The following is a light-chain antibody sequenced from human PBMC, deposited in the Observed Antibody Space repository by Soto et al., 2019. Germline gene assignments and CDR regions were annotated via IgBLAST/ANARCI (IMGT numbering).Light chain of an antibody. CDR1: QSLLHSDGYNY. V-gene: IGKV2-28*01. J-gene: IGKJ3*01. CDR3: MQGLQTLPT. Sequence: DIEMTQSPLSLPVTPGEPASISCRSSQSLLHSDGYNYLDWYLQKPGQSPQLLIYLTSKRASGVPNRISCSGSGTDFILKISRVEAEDVGVYYCMQGLQTLPTFGPGTKVHIK. CDR2: LTS.